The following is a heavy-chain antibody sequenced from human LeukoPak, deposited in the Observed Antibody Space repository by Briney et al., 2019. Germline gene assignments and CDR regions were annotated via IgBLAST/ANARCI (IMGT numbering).Heavy chain of an antibody. CDR1: GFTFSSYS. CDR2: ISSSSSTI. CDR3: ARGSSMYYDFWSATNWFDP. V-gene: IGHV3-48*01. D-gene: IGHD3-3*01. J-gene: IGHJ5*02. Sequence: GGSLRLSCAASGFTFSSYSMNWVRQAPGKGLEWVSYISSSSSTIYYADSVKGRFTISRDNAKNSLYLQMNSLRAEDTAVYYCARGSSMYYDFWSATNWFDPWGQGTLVTVSS.